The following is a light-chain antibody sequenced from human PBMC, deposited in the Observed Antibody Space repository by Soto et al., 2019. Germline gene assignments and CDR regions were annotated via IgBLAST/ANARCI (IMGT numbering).Light chain of an antibody. CDR3: QQYYSPPYT. V-gene: IGKV4-1*01. CDR1: QSVLYSSNNKND. J-gene: IGKJ2*01. Sequence: DIVITQCPDSLAVSLGERATINCKSSQSVLYSSNNKNDLGWYQQKPGQPPKLLIYWASTREPGVPDRFSGSGSGPDFTLTISSLQAEDVAVYYCQQYYSPPYTFGQGTKLEIK. CDR2: WAS.